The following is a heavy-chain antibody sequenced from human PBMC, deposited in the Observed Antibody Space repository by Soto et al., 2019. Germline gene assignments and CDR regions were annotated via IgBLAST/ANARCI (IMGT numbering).Heavy chain of an antibody. Sequence: ASVKGACKASGYTLTGDYVGWVRQAPGQGLEWMGIINPSGGSTSYAQKFQGRVTMTRDTSTSTVYMELSSLRSEDTAVYYCASGRVGATVDWGQGTLVTVSS. V-gene: IGHV1-46*01. J-gene: IGHJ4*02. CDR2: INPSGGST. CDR3: ASGRVGATVD. D-gene: IGHD1-26*01. CDR1: GYTLTGDY.